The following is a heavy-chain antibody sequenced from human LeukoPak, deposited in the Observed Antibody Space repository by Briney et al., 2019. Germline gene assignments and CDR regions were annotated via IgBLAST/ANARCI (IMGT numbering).Heavy chain of an antibody. J-gene: IGHJ6*02. CDR3: ARNDEGYYYYGMDV. V-gene: IGHV3-53*01. CDR2: IYSGGST. Sequence: PGGSLRLSCAASGFTVSSNYMSWVRQAPGKGLEWVSVIYSGGSTYYADSVKGRFTISRDNSKNTLYLQMNSLRAEDTAVYYCARNDEGYYYYGMDVWGQGTTVTVSS. D-gene: IGHD3-16*01. CDR1: GFTVSSNY.